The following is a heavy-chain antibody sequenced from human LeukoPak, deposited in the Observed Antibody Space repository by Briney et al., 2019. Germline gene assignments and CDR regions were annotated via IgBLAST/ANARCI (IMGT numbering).Heavy chain of an antibody. Sequence: SVKVSCKASGGTFSSYVINWVRQAPGQGLEWMGGIIPIFGTAIYAQKFQGRVAMTEDTSTDTAYMELSSLRSEDTAVYYCATLRITMVRGGYFDYWGQGTLVTVSS. V-gene: IGHV1-69*06. CDR2: IIPIFGTA. J-gene: IGHJ4*02. CDR3: ATLRITMVRGGYFDY. CDR1: GGTFSSYV. D-gene: IGHD3-10*01.